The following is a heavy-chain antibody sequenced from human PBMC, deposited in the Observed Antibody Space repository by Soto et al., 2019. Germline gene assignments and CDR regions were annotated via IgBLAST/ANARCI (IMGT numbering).Heavy chain of an antibody. CDR3: ARDFLAARYFDY. J-gene: IGHJ4*02. CDR1: GGSISSGGYY. D-gene: IGHD3-3*01. Sequence: QVQLQESGPGLVKPSQTLSLTCTVSGGSISSGGYYWSWIRQHPGKGLEWIGYIDYSGSTYYNQSLESRFTISVDTAKNQFSLKLSSVTAADTAVYYCARDFLAARYFDYLGQGTLVTVSS. CDR2: IDYSGST. V-gene: IGHV4-31*03.